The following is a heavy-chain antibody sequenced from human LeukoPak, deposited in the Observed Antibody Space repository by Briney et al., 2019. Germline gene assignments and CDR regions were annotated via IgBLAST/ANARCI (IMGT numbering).Heavy chain of an antibody. V-gene: IGHV4-59*01. CDR2: IYYSGST. CDR3: ARGLTYYFDSSGYYVTDAFDI. CDR1: GGSISRYY. D-gene: IGHD3-22*01. J-gene: IGHJ3*02. Sequence: PSETRSLTCTVPGGSISRYYWSWIRQPPGKGLEWIGYIYYSGSTNYNPSLKSRVTISVDTSKNQFSLKLTSVTAADTAVYYCARGLTYYFDSSGYYVTDAFDIWGQGTMVTVSS.